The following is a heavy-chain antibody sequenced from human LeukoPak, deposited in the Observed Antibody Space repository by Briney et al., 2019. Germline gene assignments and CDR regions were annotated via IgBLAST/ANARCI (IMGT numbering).Heavy chain of an antibody. CDR3: ARLYSGYDLGYYYYYMDV. Sequence: SETLSLTCTVSGGSTSSYYWSWIRQPPGKGLEWIGYIYTSGSTNYNPSLKSRVTISVDTSKNQFSLKLSSVTAADTAVYYCARLYSGYDLGYYYYYMDVWGKGTTVTVSS. V-gene: IGHV4-4*09. D-gene: IGHD5-12*01. J-gene: IGHJ6*03. CDR2: IYTSGST. CDR1: GGSTSSYY.